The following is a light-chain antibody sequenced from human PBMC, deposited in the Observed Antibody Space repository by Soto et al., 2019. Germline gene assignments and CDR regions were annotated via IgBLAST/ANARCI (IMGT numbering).Light chain of an antibody. Sequence: EIVLTQSPGTLSLSPGERATLSCRASQSVSSSYLAWYQQKPGQAPRLLIYGASSGATGIPDRFSGSGSGTDFTLTISRLEPEEFAVYYCQQYGSSRTFGQGTKVEIK. CDR3: QQYGSSRT. J-gene: IGKJ1*01. CDR1: QSVSSSY. CDR2: GAS. V-gene: IGKV3-20*01.